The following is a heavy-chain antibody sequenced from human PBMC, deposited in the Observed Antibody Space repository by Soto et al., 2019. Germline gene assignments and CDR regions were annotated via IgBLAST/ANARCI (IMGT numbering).Heavy chain of an antibody. CDR2: INRDGTTS. CDR3: VRLLDVDY. D-gene: IGHD3-10*01. CDR1: GFTFSNYW. V-gene: IGHV3-74*03. Sequence: EMQLVESGGGLVQPGGSLRLSCAASGFTFSNYWMHWVRQAPGQGLVWISRINRDGTTSEYADSVKGRFTISRDNAKNVVYLQMNSLRAEDTAIYYCVRLLDVDYWGQGTLVTVSS. J-gene: IGHJ4*02.